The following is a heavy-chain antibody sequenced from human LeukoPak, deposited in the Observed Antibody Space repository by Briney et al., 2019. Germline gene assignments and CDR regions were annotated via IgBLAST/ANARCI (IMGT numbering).Heavy chain of an antibody. J-gene: IGHJ4*02. Sequence: GGSLRLSCAASGFTVSSNYLNWVRQAPGKGLEWVSIIYTSGDTYYADSVKGRFTISRDESKNTLYLQMNSLRVEDTATYYCARDWRGGYNPSGGFDYWGQGTLVSVSS. CDR1: GFTVSSNY. CDR3: ARDWRGGYNPSGGFDY. D-gene: IGHD5-24*01. CDR2: IYTSGDT. V-gene: IGHV3-53*01.